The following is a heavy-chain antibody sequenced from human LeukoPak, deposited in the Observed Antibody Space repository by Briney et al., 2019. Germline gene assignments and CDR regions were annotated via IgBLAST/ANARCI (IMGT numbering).Heavy chain of an antibody. D-gene: IGHD3-10*01. V-gene: IGHV3-23*01. CDR2: IRPSGDNT. Sequence: GGSLRLSCAASGFTFSSYDMTWVRQAPGRGLEWVSSIRPSGDNTYYGDSVKGRFTISRDNSKNTLYLQMNSLRAEDTAVYYCARTMVRGVILNYYYYMDVWGKGTTVTISS. CDR3: ARTMVRGVILNYYYYMDV. J-gene: IGHJ6*03. CDR1: GFTFSSYD.